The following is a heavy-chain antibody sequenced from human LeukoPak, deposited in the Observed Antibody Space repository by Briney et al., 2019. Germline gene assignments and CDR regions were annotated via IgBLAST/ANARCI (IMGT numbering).Heavy chain of an antibody. Sequence: GASVKVSCKASGYTFTSYYMHWVRQAPGQGLEWMGIINPSGGSTSYAQKFQGRVTMTRDTSTSTVYMELSSLRSEDTAVYYCARDLPSPMVRGVISWFDPWGQGTLVTVSS. CDR1: GYTFTSYY. D-gene: IGHD3-10*01. CDR3: ARDLPSPMVRGVISWFDP. CDR2: INPSGGST. V-gene: IGHV1-46*01. J-gene: IGHJ5*02.